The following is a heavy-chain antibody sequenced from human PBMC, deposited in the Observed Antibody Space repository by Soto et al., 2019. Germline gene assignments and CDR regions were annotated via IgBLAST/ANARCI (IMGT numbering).Heavy chain of an antibody. CDR1: GGSISDGYY. CDR3: ARRDRSSFSYWLDT. J-gene: IGHJ5*02. CDR2: ISASGST. V-gene: IGHV4-31*03. Sequence: SETLSLTCTVSGGSISDGYYWTWIRQHPGKGLEWIGSISASGSTSYNPSLKSRLTVSVDKSKNQFSLNLRSVTAADTAVYYCARRDRSSFSYWLDTWGQGTLVTVSS. D-gene: IGHD3-22*01.